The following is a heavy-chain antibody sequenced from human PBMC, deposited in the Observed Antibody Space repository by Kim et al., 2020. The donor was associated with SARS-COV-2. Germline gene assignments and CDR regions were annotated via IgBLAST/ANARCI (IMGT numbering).Heavy chain of an antibody. CDR2: ISSSSSYI. D-gene: IGHD3-9*01. Sequence: GGSLRLSCAASGFTFSSYSMNWVRQAPGKGLEWVSSISSSSSYIYYADSVKGRFTISRDNAKNSLYLQMNSLRAEDTAVYYCARDSGPLRYFDWRGYYYYGMDVWGQGTTVTVSS. J-gene: IGHJ6*02. V-gene: IGHV3-21*01. CDR1: GFTFSSYS. CDR3: ARDSGPLRYFDWRGYYYYGMDV.